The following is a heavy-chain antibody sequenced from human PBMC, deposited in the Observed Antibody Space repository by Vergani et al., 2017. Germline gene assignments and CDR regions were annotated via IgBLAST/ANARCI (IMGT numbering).Heavy chain of an antibody. D-gene: IGHD3-3*01. V-gene: IGHV3-48*02. CDR3: ARDPEWRGPAXFQH. CDR1: GFTFSSYS. CDR2: ISSSSSTI. Sequence: EVQLVESGGGLVQPGGSLRLSCAASGFTFSSYSMNWVRQAPGKGLEWVSYISSSSSTIYYADSVKGRFTISRDNAKNSLYLQMNSLRDEDTAVYYCARDPEWRGPAXFQHWGQGTLVTVSS. J-gene: IGHJ1*01.